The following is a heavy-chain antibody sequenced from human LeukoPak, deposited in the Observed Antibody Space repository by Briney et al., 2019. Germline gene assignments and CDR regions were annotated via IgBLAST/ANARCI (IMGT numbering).Heavy chain of an antibody. CDR2: ISGSGGGT. D-gene: IGHD3-10*01. V-gene: IGHV3-23*01. J-gene: IGHJ4*02. CDR3: ASLGDGSGSPFDY. Sequence: GGSLRLSCAASGFTFSSYAMSWVRQAPGKGLEWVSAISGSGGGTYYADSVKGRFTISRDNSKNTLYLQMDSLRAEDTAVYYCASLGDGSGSPFDYWGQGTLVTVSS. CDR1: GFTFSSYA.